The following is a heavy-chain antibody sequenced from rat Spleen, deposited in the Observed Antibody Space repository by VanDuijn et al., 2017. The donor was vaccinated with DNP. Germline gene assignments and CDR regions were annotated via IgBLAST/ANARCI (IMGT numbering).Heavy chain of an antibody. J-gene: IGHJ2*01. Sequence: EVQLVESGGGLVQPGRSLKLSCAASGFTFSNYDMAWVRQAPEKGLEWVATITSDGGSTFYRDSVKGRFTISRDNAKSTLYLQMNSLRSEDMATYYCARRAAIVGFDYWGQGVMVTVSS. CDR3: ARRAAIVGFDY. CDR2: ITSDGGST. D-gene: IGHD1-2*01. CDR1: GFTFSNYD. V-gene: IGHV5-7*01.